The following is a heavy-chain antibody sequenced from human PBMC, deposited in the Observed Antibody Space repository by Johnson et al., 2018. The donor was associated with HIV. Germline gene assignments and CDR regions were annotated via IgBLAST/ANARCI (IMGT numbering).Heavy chain of an antibody. CDR1: GFTFSSYA. Sequence: QVQLVESGGGVVQPGRSLRLSCAASGFTFSSYAMHWVRQAPGKGLEWVAVISYDGSNKYYADSVKGRFTISRDNSKNTLDLQRTSLRAGDTAVYYCARTPSTYYYDSRGYVDAFDIWGQGTVVTVSS. CDR3: ARTPSTYYYDSRGYVDAFDI. V-gene: IGHV3-30-3*01. D-gene: IGHD3-22*01. CDR2: ISYDGSNK. J-gene: IGHJ3*02.